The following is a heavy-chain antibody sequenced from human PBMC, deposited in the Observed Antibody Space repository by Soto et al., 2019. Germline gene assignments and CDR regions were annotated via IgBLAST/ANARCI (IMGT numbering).Heavy chain of an antibody. CDR3: AKGCSGGSCYFDY. Sequence: SETLSLTCTVSGGSISSGGYYWSWIRQHPGKGLEWIGYIYYSGSTYYNPSLKSRVTISVDTSKNQFSLKLSPVTAADTAVYYCAKGCSGGSCYFDYWGQGTLVTVSS. D-gene: IGHD2-15*01. V-gene: IGHV4-31*03. CDR2: IYYSGST. J-gene: IGHJ4*02. CDR1: GGSISSGGYY.